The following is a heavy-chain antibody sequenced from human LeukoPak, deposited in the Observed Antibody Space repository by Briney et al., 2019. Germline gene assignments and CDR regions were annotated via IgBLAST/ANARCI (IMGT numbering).Heavy chain of an antibody. Sequence: ASVKVSCKASGYTFTGYYMHWVRQAPGQGLEWMGWINPNGGGTNYAQKFQGRVTMTRDTSISTAYMELSRLRSDDTAVYYCATGRRQQLVVDAFDIWGQGTMVTVSS. CDR1: GYTFTGYY. CDR3: ATGRRQQLVVDAFDI. V-gene: IGHV1-2*02. D-gene: IGHD6-13*01. J-gene: IGHJ3*02. CDR2: INPNGGGT.